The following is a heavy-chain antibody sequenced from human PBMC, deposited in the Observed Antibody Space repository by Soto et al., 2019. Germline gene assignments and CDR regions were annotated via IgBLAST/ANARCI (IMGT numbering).Heavy chain of an antibody. J-gene: IGHJ4*02. V-gene: IGHV4-34*01. CDR1: GGSLTGYY. CDR2: IKDGGVT. CDR3: ARGQEGIVATH. D-gene: IGHD5-12*01. Sequence: QVQLQQWGAGLLKPSETLSLTCAVNGGSLTGYYWRWIRPPPGNGLEWIGEIKDGGVTNYSPSLKSRVTMSADTSKNQFSLKLNSVTAADTAVYYCARGQEGIVATHWDQGTLVTVSS.